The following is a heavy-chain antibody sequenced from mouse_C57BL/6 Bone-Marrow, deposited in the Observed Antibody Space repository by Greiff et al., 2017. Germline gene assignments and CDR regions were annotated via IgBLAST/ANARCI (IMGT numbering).Heavy chain of an antibody. J-gene: IGHJ1*03. CDR3: ARNPYWYFDD. CDR1: GYTFTSYW. Sequence: VQLQQPGAELVKPGASVKLSCKASGYTFTSYWMQWVQQRPGQGLEWIGAIDPSDSYTNYNQKFKGKATLTVDTSSSTAYMQLSSLTSEDSAVYYCARNPYWYFDDWGTGTTLTVSS. V-gene: IGHV1-50*01. CDR2: IDPSDSYT.